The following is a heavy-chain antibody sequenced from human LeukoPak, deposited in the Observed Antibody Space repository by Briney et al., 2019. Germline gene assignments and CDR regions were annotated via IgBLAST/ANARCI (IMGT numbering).Heavy chain of an antibody. Sequence: QPGVSLRLSRAASGLCFDDYPMHWVSLARGRGLECVSFINEGGGQTFYAASVRGRFTISRDKDKNSLYLQMNSLRTEDTALYYCAKESYTLGTNAFDIWGQGTIVTVSS. J-gene: IGHJ3*02. CDR2: INEGGGQT. CDR3: AKESYTLGTNAFDI. CDR1: GLCFDDYP. V-gene: IGHV3-43*02. D-gene: IGHD2-2*02.